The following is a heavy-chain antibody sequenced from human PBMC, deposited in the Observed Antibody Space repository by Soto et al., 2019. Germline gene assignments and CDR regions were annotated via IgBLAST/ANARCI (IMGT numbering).Heavy chain of an antibody. CDR3: AREVAYCGGDCSPHFDY. CDR2: IYYSGST. CDR1: GCSISSGGYY. J-gene: IGHJ4*02. V-gene: IGHV4-31*03. D-gene: IGHD2-21*02. Sequence: SDTLSLTFTVSGCSISSGGYYWGWILQHPGKGLEWIGYIYYSGSTYYNPSLKSRVTISVDTSKNQFSLKLSSVTAADTAVYYCAREVAYCGGDCSPHFDYWGQGTLVTVSS.